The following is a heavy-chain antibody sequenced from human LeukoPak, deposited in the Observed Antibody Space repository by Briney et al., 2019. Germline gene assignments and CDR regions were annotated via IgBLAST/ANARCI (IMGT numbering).Heavy chain of an antibody. CDR1: GFTFSFYG. V-gene: IGHV3-33*01. CDR2: MYSDGINK. Sequence: PGRSLRLSCAASGFTFSFYGIHWVRQAPGKGLEWVAVMYSDGINKYYADSVKGRFTVSRDNSKNTVYLQVNSLRAEDTAVYYCGRVYPAAAGVDYWGQGTLVTVSS. CDR3: GRVYPAAAGVDY. D-gene: IGHD6-13*01. J-gene: IGHJ4*02.